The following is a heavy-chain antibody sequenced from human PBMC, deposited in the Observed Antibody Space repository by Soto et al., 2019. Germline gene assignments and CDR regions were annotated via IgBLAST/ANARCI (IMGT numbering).Heavy chain of an antibody. J-gene: IGHJ6*02. CDR3: ARDGGGIVGANPYGMDV. CDR2: INPSGGST. V-gene: IGHV1-46*01. CDR1: GYTFTSYY. D-gene: IGHD1-26*01. Sequence: ASVKVSCKASGYTFTSYYMHWVRQAPGQGLEWMGIINPSGGSTSYAQKFQGRVTMTRDTSTSTVYMELSSLRSEDTAVYYCARDGGGIVGANPYGMDVSDPGTTVTGS.